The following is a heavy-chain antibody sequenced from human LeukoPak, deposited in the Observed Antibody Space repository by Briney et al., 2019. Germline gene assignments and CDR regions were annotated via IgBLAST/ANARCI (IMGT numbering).Heavy chain of an antibody. D-gene: IGHD3-16*02. CDR1: GLPFRSYG. Sequence: GGPLRLPCAPSGLPFRSYGLHWVRQAPPKGLAWVAVIWYVGSNKYYADSVKGRFTISRDNSKITLYLQMNSLRAEDTAVYYCARDRVADYVWGSYRPNWFDPWGQGTLVTVSS. V-gene: IGHV3-33*01. CDR3: ARDRVADYVWGSYRPNWFDP. CDR2: IWYVGSNK. J-gene: IGHJ5*02.